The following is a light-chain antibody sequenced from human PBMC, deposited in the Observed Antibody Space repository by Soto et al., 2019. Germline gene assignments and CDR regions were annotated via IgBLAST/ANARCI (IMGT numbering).Light chain of an antibody. V-gene: IGKV3-15*01. J-gene: IGKJ4*01. CDR1: QSVSSN. CDR2: GAS. CDR3: QQYNNWQPT. Sequence: IVMTQCPATLSVSPGERATLSCRASQSVSSNLAWYQQKPGQAPRLLIYGASTRATGIPARFSGSGSGTEFTLTISSMQSEDFAVYYCQQYNNWQPTLGGGTKVDIK.